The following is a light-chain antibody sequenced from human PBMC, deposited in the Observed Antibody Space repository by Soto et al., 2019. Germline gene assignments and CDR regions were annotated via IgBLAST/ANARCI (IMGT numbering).Light chain of an antibody. CDR1: QTVTSDY. Sequence: EVVLTQSPGTLSLSPGERATLSSRASQTVTSDYLAWYQQKPGQAPRLLIYGASDRATGIPDRFSASGSGTDFTLTISRLEPQDFAIYYCQQYGDSPLTFGGGTRVDIK. V-gene: IGKV3-20*01. CDR2: GAS. CDR3: QQYGDSPLT. J-gene: IGKJ4*01.